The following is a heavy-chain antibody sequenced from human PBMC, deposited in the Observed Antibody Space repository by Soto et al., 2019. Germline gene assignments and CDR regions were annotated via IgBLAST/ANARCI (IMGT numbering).Heavy chain of an antibody. Sequence: GTSVKVSCKVSGYTLTELSMHWVRQAPGKGLEWMGGFDPEDGETIYAQKFQGRVTMTEDTSTDTAYMELSSLRSEDTAVYYCATDRPYQYSSGWYGPGDYWGQGTLVTVSS. J-gene: IGHJ4*02. D-gene: IGHD6-19*01. CDR1: GYTLTELS. V-gene: IGHV1-24*01. CDR2: FDPEDGET. CDR3: ATDRPYQYSSGWYGPGDY.